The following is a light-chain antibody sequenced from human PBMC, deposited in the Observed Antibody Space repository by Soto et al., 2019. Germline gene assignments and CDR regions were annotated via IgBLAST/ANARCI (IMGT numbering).Light chain of an antibody. Sequence: DIKITQSPSTLSPSVGAIVTITCRAIQSISGWFDWYQQKPGKAPKLLIYDAYSLESGVPTRFSGSGSGTEFTLTISSMQPDDFATYYCQQYNSYSPTRTFGRGTMVDI. J-gene: IGKJ1*01. CDR3: QQYNSYSPTRT. CDR2: DAY. V-gene: IGKV1-5*01. CDR1: QSISGW.